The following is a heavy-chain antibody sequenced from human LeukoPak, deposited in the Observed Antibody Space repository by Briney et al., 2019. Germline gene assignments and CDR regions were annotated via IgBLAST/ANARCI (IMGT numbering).Heavy chain of an antibody. Sequence: GGSLRLSCAASGFTFSSYAMSWVRQAPGKGLEWVSAISGSGGSTYYADSVKGRFTISRDNSKNTLYLQMNSLRAEDTAVYYCAKIAAAGSALRGDYFGYWGQGTLVTVSS. CDR2: ISGSGGST. V-gene: IGHV3-23*01. D-gene: IGHD6-13*01. CDR1: GFTFSSYA. J-gene: IGHJ4*02. CDR3: AKIAAAGSALRGDYFGY.